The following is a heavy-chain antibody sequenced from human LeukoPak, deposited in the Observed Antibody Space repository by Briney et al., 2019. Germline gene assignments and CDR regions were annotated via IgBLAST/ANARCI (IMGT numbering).Heavy chain of an antibody. CDR2: ISSSSSYI. CDR3: AKGPLDYYYYMDV. CDR1: GFTFSSYS. V-gene: IGHV3-21*01. D-gene: IGHD1-1*01. J-gene: IGHJ6*03. Sequence: PGGSLRLSCAASGFTFSSYSMNWVRQAPGKGLECVSSISSSSSYIYYADSVKGRFTISRDNAKNSLYLQMNSLRAEDTAVYYCAKGPLDYYYYMDVWGKGTTVTVSS.